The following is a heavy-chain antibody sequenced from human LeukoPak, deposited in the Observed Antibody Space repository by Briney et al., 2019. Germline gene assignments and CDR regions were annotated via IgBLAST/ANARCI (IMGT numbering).Heavy chain of an antibody. Sequence: GEFLKISCKGSGYSFTSYWISWVRQMPGKGLEWMGTIDPSDSYTNYSPSFQGHVTISADKSISTAYLQWSSLKASDTAMYYCARGGKSAYGWFDPWGQGALVTVSS. CDR1: GYSFTSYW. J-gene: IGHJ5*02. V-gene: IGHV5-10-1*01. D-gene: IGHD5-12*01. CDR3: ARGGKSAYGWFDP. CDR2: IDPSDSYT.